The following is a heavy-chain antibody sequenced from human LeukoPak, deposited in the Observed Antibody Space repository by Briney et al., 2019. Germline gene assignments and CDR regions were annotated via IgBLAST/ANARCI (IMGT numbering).Heavy chain of an antibody. CDR2: LYSDGTT. CDR1: GFTVSAYY. J-gene: IGHJ5*02. D-gene: IGHD1-26*01. Sequence: GGSLRLSCAASGFTVSAYYMNWFRQAPGRGLEWVSLLYSDGTTYYSDSVKGRFTISRDNSKNTLLLQMNSLRAEDTAVYYCARDRAATEVWVELDHWGQGTLVTVSS. V-gene: IGHV3-66*02. CDR3: ARDRAATEVWVELDH.